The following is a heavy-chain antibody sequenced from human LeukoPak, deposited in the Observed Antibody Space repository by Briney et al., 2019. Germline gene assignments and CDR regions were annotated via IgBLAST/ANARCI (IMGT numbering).Heavy chain of an antibody. CDR3: AGTYSSSWPYYYYYGMDV. J-gene: IGHJ6*02. Sequence: PETLSLTCTVAGRSISSYYWSWIRQPPGKGLEWIGYIYYSGSTNYNPSLKSRVTISVDTSKNQFSLKLSSVTAADTAVYYCAGTYSSSWPYYYYYGMDVWGQGTTVTVSS. CDR2: IYYSGST. D-gene: IGHD6-13*01. CDR1: GRSISSYY. V-gene: IGHV4-59*01.